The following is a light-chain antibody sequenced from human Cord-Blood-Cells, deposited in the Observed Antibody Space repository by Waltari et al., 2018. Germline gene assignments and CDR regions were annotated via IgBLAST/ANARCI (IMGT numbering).Light chain of an antibody. Sequence: IQMTQSPSSLSASVGDRVTITCRASQSISSYLNWYQQKPGNAPKLLIYAASSLQSGGPSRFSGSGSGTDFTLTISSLQPEDFATYYCQQSYSTPYTFGQGTKLEIK. CDR1: QSISSY. CDR3: QQSYSTPYT. V-gene: IGKV1-39*01. CDR2: AAS. J-gene: IGKJ2*01.